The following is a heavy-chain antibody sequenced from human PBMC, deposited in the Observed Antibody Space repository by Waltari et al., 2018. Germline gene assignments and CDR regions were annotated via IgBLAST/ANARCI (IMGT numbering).Heavy chain of an antibody. J-gene: IGHJ5*02. CDR2: FDPEDGET. D-gene: IGHD2-2*01. V-gene: IGHV1-24*01. CDR3: AQWGWRQLLFGFDP. Sequence: QVQLVQSGAEVKKPGAAGKVSCRVSGYTLTELYMHWVRQAPGKGLEWMGGFDPEDGETIYAQKFQGRVTMTEDTSTDTAYMELSSLRSEDTAVYYCAQWGWRQLLFGFDPWGQGTLVTVSS. CDR1: GYTLTELY.